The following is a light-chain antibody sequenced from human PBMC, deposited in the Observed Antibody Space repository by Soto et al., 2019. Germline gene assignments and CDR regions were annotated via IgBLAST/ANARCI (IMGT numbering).Light chain of an antibody. CDR3: QQSLSTPPYT. J-gene: IGKJ2*01. V-gene: IGKV1-39*01. Sequence: DIQMTQSPSSLSASVGDRVTITCRASQSIRSALNWYQHKPGKAHHLLIYATSTLESGVPSRFSGSGSWTDLTLTKSSLQPEDFATYYCQQSLSTPPYTFCQGTKLEIK. CDR2: ATS. CDR1: QSIRSA.